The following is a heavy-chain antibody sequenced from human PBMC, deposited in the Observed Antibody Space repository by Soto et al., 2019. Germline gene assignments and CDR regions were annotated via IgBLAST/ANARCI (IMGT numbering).Heavy chain of an antibody. CDR1: GFTVSSNY. D-gene: IGHD5-12*01. CDR3: AKGLVATMEYGKDV. V-gene: IGHV3-53*04. J-gene: IGHJ6*02. CDR2: IYSGGST. Sequence: EVQLVESGGGLVQPGGSLRLSCAASGFTVSSNYMSWVRQAPGKGLEWVSGIYSGGSTYYADSVKGRFTISRHNSKNTQYLQMNSLRAEDTPVYYWAKGLVATMEYGKDVWGQVTTVTVS.